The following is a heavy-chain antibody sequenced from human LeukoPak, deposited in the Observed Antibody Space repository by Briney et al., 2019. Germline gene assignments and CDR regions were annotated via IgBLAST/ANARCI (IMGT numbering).Heavy chain of an antibody. CDR2: IIPIFGTA. CDR3: VEVSYDDSSGYLDY. D-gene: IGHD3-22*01. V-gene: IGHV1-69*13. Sequence: SVKVSCQASGGTFSSYAISWVRQAPGPGLEWLGRIIPIFGTANYAQKFQGRVTITQDESTSTAYMVLSSLRSEDTAAYYCVEVSYDDSSGYLDYWRQGTLVTVSS. CDR1: GGTFSSYA. J-gene: IGHJ4*02.